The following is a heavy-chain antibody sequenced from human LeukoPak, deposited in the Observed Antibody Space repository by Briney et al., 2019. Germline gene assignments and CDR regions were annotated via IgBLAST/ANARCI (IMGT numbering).Heavy chain of an antibody. D-gene: IGHD6-6*01. CDR2: IYYSGST. V-gene: IGHV4-61*08. J-gene: IGHJ3*02. CDR1: GGSISSGDYY. Sequence: SETLSLTCTVSGGSISSGDYYWSWIRQPPGKGLEWIGYIYYSGSTNYNPSLKSRVTISVDTSKNQFSLKLSSVTAADTAVYYCAREYSSSSGAFDIWGQGTMVTVSS. CDR3: AREYSSSSGAFDI.